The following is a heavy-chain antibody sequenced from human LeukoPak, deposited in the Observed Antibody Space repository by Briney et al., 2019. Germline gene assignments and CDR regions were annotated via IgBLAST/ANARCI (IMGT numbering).Heavy chain of an antibody. CDR3: AKPYYFDSRAYYYFDY. D-gene: IGHD3-22*01. CDR1: GFSFSSYF. J-gene: IGHJ4*02. Sequence: GGSLRLSCAASGFSFSSYFMHWVRQAPGKGLEWVAVISYDGDDKYYADSVKGRFTISRDNSKNTLYLQMNSLRADDTAVYSCAKPYYFDSRAYYYFDYWGRGTLVTVSS. V-gene: IGHV3-30*18. CDR2: ISYDGDDK.